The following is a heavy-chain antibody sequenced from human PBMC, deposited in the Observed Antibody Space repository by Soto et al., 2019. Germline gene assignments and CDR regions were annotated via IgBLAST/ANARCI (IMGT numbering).Heavy chain of an antibody. V-gene: IGHV3-11*06. J-gene: IGHJ4*02. CDR3: ARDTRMAVAGRQWYYFDY. D-gene: IGHD6-19*01. CDR2: ISSSSSYT. CDR1: GFTFSDYY. Sequence: QVQLVESGGGLVKPGGSLKLSCAASGFTFSDYYMSWIRQAPGKGLEWVSYISSSSSYTNYADSVKGRFTISRDNAKNSLYLQMNSLRAEDTAVYYCARDTRMAVAGRQWYYFDYWGQGTLVTVSS.